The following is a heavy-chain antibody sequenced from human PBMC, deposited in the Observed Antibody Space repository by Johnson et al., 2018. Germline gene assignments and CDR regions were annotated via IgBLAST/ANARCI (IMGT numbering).Heavy chain of an antibody. D-gene: IGHD6-19*01. CDR2: ISYDGRNK. J-gene: IGHJ1*01. Sequence: QVQLVQSGGGVVQPGRSLRLSCVVSGFTFRSFGMNWVRQAPGKGLEWVAVISYDGRNKYYADSVKGRFTISRDNSKNTLYLQMNSLRAEDTAVYYCAPVIAVPGTLDFQHGGQGTLVIVSS. CDR3: APVIAVPGTLDFQH. CDR1: GFTFRSFG. V-gene: IGHV3-30*03.